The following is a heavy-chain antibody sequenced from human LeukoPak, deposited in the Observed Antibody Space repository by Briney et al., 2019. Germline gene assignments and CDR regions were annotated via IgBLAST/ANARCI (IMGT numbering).Heavy chain of an antibody. CDR2: MNPNSGNT. Sequence: ASVKVSCKASGYTFTSYDINWVRQATGQGLEWMGWMNPNSGNTGYAQKFQGRVTITADESTSTAYMELSSLRSEDTAVYYCAVTDCSSTSCSPPYFDYWGQGTLVTVSS. D-gene: IGHD2-2*01. V-gene: IGHV1-8*01. CDR1: GYTFTSYD. J-gene: IGHJ4*02. CDR3: AVTDCSSTSCSPPYFDY.